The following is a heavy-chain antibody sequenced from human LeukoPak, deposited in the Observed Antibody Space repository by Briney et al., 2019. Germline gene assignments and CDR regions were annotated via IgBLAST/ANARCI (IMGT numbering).Heavy chain of an antibody. D-gene: IGHD2-2*01. CDR1: GFTFDDYA. Sequence: GGSLRLSCAASGFTFDDYAMHWVRQAPGKGLEWVSGISWNSGSIGYADSVKGRFTISRDNAKNSLYLQMNSLRAEDTALYYCAKGRSTSLNYYYGMDVWGQGTTVTVSS. CDR3: AKGRSTSLNYYYGMDV. CDR2: ISWNSGSI. V-gene: IGHV3-9*01. J-gene: IGHJ6*02.